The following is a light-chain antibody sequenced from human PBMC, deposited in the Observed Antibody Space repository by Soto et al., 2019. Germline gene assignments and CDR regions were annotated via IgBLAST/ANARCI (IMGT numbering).Light chain of an antibody. J-gene: IGLJ1*01. CDR1: SGDIDSYNY. CDR2: DVS. CDR3: CSYAGNSIYV. V-gene: IGLV2-11*01. Sequence: QSALTQPRSVSGSPGQSVTISCTGSSGDIDSYNYVSWYQKHPGKSPKLIIYDVSKRPSGVPERFSGSKSGNTASLTISGLQSEYDADYYCCSYAGNSIYVFGTGTKVTVL.